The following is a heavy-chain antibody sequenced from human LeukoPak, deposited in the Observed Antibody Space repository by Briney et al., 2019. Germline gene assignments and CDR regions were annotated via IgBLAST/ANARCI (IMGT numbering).Heavy chain of an antibody. J-gene: IGHJ4*02. CDR3: VKWTGYGMN. Sequence: PGGSLRLSCAASGFTFSTYAMSWVRQAPGKGLEWVSTITGSGAYTFYADSVKGRFTISRDNSKNTMYLQMNSLRAEDTAVYYCVKWTGYGMNWGQGTLVTVSS. CDR2: ITGSGAYT. D-gene: IGHD3/OR15-3a*01. CDR1: GFTFSTYA. V-gene: IGHV3-23*01.